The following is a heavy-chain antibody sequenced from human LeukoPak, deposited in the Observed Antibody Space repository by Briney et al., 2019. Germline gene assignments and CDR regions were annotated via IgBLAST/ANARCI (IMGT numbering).Heavy chain of an antibody. CDR3: ARLSSSHLPDC. Sequence: SETLSLTCTVSGGSSSSISYYWGWLRQPPGKGLEWIGTMSYSGSTYYNPSLKSRVTISVDTSNDQFSLKLSSVTAADTAVYYCARLSSSHLPDCWGQGILVTVSS. D-gene: IGHD6-13*01. CDR2: MSYSGST. V-gene: IGHV4-39*01. J-gene: IGHJ4*02. CDR1: GGSSSSISYY.